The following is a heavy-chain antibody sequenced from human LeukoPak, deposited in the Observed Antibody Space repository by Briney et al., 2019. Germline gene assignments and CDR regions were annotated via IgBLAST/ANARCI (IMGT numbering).Heavy chain of an antibody. CDR3: ARDLIYYDSNGYYLFDY. Sequence: GGSLRLSCAASGFTFSSYAMHWVRQAPGKGLEWVAVISYDGSNKYYADSVKGRFTISRDNSKNTLYLQMNSLRAVDTAVYYCARDLIYYDSNGYYLFDYWGQGTLVTVSS. V-gene: IGHV3-30-3*01. D-gene: IGHD3-22*01. CDR1: GFTFSSYA. CDR2: ISYDGSNK. J-gene: IGHJ4*02.